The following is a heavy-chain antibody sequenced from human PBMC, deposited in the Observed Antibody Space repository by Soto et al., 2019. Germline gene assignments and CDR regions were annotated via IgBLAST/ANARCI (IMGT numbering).Heavy chain of an antibody. CDR3: AREMTTRGMDV. D-gene: IGHD1-1*01. CDR1: GDTFSSYA. Sequence: ASVKVSCKASGDTFSSYAISWVRQAPGQGLEWMGGIIPIFGTANYAQKFQGRVTITADASTSTAYMELRSLRSDDTAMYYCAREMTTRGMDVWGQGTTVTVSS. CDR2: IIPIFGTA. J-gene: IGHJ6*02. V-gene: IGHV1-69*13.